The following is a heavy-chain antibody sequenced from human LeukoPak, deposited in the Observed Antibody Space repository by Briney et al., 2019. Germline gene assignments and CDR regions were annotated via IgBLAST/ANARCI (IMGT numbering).Heavy chain of an antibody. J-gene: IGHJ4*02. CDR3: ARDGGGRLEYFFDY. CDR2: MYHSGNT. V-gene: IGHV4-38-2*02. Sequence: SETLSLTCTVSGYSISSPYYWGWIRQPPGKGLEWIGSMYHSGNTCYNPSLKSRVTISVDTSKNQFSLKLNSVTAADTAVYFCARDGGGRLEYFFDYWGQGTLVAVSS. CDR1: GYSISSPYY. D-gene: IGHD3-3*01.